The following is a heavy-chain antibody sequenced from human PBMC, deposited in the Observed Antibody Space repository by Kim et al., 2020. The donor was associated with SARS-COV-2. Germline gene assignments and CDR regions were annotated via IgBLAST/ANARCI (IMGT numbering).Heavy chain of an antibody. V-gene: IGHV3-33*01. CDR1: GFTFRSYG. Sequence: GGSLRPSCTASGFTFRSYGMHWVRQAPGKGLEWVAVIWYDGSQKYYGDSVKGRFTISRDNSKNTLYLQVNSLRVEDTAVYFCARNSDTLGFVYWGQGTLVTVSS. D-gene: IGHD2-15*01. CDR2: IWYDGSQK. J-gene: IGHJ4*02. CDR3: ARNSDTLGFVY.